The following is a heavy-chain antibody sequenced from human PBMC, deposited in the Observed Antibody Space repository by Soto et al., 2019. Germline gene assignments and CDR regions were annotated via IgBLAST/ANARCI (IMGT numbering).Heavy chain of an antibody. D-gene: IGHD3-22*01. CDR1: GFTFSSYA. CDR2: ISGSGGST. J-gene: IGHJ4*02. V-gene: IGHV3-23*04. CDR3: AKDGLGYYDSSGYYGY. Sequence: EVQLVESGGGLVKPGGSLRLSCAASGFTFSSYAMSWVRQAPGKGLEWVSAISGSGGSTYYADSVKGRFTISRDNSKNSLYLQMNSLRAEDTAVYYCAKDGLGYYDSSGYYGYWGQGTLVTVSS.